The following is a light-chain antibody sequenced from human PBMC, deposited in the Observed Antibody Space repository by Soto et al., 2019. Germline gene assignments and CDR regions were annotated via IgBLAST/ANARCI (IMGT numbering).Light chain of an antibody. Sequence: EIVLTQSPGTLSLSPWERATLSCSASQSVSDSYLAWYQQKPGQAPRLLIYASSRATGIPDRFSGSGSGTDFTLTISRLEPEDFAVYYCQHYGTSALFGPGTKVDIK. V-gene: IGKV3-20*01. J-gene: IGKJ3*01. CDR2: AS. CDR1: QSVSDSY. CDR3: QHYGTSAL.